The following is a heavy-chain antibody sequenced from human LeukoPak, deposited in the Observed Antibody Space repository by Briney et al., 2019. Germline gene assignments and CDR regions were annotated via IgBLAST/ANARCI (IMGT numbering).Heavy chain of an antibody. J-gene: IGHJ4*02. D-gene: IGHD5-12*01. CDR3: ARHYIVIDY. V-gene: IGHV4-39*01. Sequence: SETLSLTCTVSGGSISSSSYYWGWIRQPPGKGLEWIGSIYYSGSTYYNPSLKSRVTISVDTSKNQFSLKLSSVTAADTAVYYCARHYIVIDYWGQGTLVTVSS. CDR1: GGSISSSSYY. CDR2: IYYSGST.